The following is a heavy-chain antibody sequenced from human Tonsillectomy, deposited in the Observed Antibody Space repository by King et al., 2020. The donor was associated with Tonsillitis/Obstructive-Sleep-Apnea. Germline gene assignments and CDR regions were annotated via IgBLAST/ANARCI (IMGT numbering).Heavy chain of an antibody. CDR1: GFTFSDYY. D-gene: IGHD2-2*01. CDR3: ARVDCSSTSCSPNFDY. CDR2: ITSSSSYT. J-gene: IGHJ4*02. Sequence: VQLVESGGGLVKPGGSLRLSCAASGFTFSDYYMSWIRQAPGKGLEWISYITSSSSYTNYADSVKGRFTISRDNAKNSLYLQMKSLRAEDTAVYYCARVDCSSTSCSPNFDYWGQGTLVTVSS. V-gene: IGHV3-11*05.